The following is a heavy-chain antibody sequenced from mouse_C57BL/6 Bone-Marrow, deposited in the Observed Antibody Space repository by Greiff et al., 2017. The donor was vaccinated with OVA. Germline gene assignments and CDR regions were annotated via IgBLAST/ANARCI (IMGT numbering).Heavy chain of an antibody. CDR2: IWTGGGT. V-gene: IGHV2-9-1*01. D-gene: IGHD2-3*01. CDR1: GFSLTSYA. CDR3: ARTGYYLDYYAMDY. J-gene: IGHJ4*01. Sequence: VRLQQSGPGLVAPSQSLSITCTVSGFSLTSYAISWVRQPPGKGLEWLGVIWTGGGTNYNSALKSRLSISKDNSKSQVFLKMNSLQTDDTARYYCARTGYYLDYYAMDYWGQGTSVTVSS.